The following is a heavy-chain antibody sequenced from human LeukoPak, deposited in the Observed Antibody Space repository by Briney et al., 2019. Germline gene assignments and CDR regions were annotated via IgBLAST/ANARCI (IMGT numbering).Heavy chain of an antibody. J-gene: IGHJ6*03. CDR2: ISYDGSNK. CDR3: ARANSNYYDSSGYYYYMDV. CDR1: GFTFSSYA. D-gene: IGHD3-22*01. Sequence: GGSLRLSCAASGFTFSSYAMHWVRQAPGKGLEWVAVISYDGSNKYYADSVKGRFTISRDNAKNSLYLQMNSLRAEDTAVYYCARANSNYYDSSGYYYYMDVWGKGTTVTVSS. V-gene: IGHV3-30*04.